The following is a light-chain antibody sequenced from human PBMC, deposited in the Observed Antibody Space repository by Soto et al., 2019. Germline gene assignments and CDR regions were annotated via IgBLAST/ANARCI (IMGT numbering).Light chain of an antibody. CDR2: KAS. CDR1: QRISSW. CDR3: QQYNSYPYT. Sequence: DIQMTQSPSTLSASVGDRVTITCRASQRISSWLAWYQQKPGKAPKLLIYKASSLESGVPSRFSGSGSGTEFTLTISSLQPDDFATCYCQQYNSYPYTFGQGTKLEIK. V-gene: IGKV1-5*03. J-gene: IGKJ2*01.